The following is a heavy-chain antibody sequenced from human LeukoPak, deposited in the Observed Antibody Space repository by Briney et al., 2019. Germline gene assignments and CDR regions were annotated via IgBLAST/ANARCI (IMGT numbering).Heavy chain of an antibody. CDR3: ARWDAHYYEGDNWFEP. D-gene: IGHD3-16*01. Sequence: SVKVSCKASGGTFSSYAISWVRQAPGQGLEWMGGIIPIFGTANYAQKFQGRVTITADESTSTAYMELSSLTSEDTGMYYCARWDAHYYEGDNWFEPWGQGTLVTVSS. V-gene: IGHV1-69*01. CDR2: IIPIFGTA. CDR1: GGTFSSYA. J-gene: IGHJ5*02.